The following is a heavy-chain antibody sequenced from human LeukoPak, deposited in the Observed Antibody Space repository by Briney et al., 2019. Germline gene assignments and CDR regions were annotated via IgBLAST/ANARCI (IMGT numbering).Heavy chain of an antibody. CDR3: ARSSGSYGPFDY. J-gene: IGHJ4*02. CDR1: GFTFSSYP. V-gene: IGHV3-64*02. CDR2: ISSNGGTT. Sequence: GGSLRLSCEASGFTFSSYPMHWVRQAPGRGLEYVSRISSNGGTTFYADSVKGRFTIFRDNSKNTLYLQMGSLRAEDMAVYYCARSSGSYGPFDYWGQGTLVTVSS. D-gene: IGHD1-26*01.